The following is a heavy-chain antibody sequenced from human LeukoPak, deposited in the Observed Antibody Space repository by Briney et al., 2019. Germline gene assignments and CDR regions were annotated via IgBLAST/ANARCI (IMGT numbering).Heavy chain of an antibody. V-gene: IGHV3-23*01. CDR2: ISGSGAST. J-gene: IGHJ4*02. CDR3: VNTFGGVIVNY. CDR1: GFTFSSYT. Sequence: GGSLRLSCAASGFTFSSYTMSWVRQAPGKGPEWVSGISGSGASTYYADSVKGRFTISRDNSKNTLYLHMNSLRVEDTALYYRVNTFGGVIVNYWGPGTLVTVSS. D-gene: IGHD3-16*02.